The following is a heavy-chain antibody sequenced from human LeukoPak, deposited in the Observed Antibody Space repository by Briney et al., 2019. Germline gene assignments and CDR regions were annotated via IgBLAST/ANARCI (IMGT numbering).Heavy chain of an antibody. D-gene: IGHD3-9*01. CDR3: ARDVGTTGWHTFDY. V-gene: IGHV6-1*01. Sequence: SQTLSLTCAISGDSVSSNNGAWNWIRQSPSRGLEWLGRTYYRSKWYNDYAGSLISRITISPDTSKNQFSLQLYSVPPEDTADCARDVGTTGWHTFDYWGQGTLVTVSS. CDR1: GDSVSSNNGA. J-gene: IGHJ4*02. CDR2: TYYRSKWYN.